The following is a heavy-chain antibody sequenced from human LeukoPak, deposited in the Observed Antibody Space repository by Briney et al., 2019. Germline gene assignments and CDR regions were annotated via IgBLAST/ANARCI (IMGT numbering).Heavy chain of an antibody. V-gene: IGHV3-30-3*01. CDR1: GFTFSSYA. Sequence: PGGSLRLSCAASGFTFSSYAMHWVRQAPGKGLEWVAVISYDGSNKYYADSVKGRFTISRDNSKNTLYLQMNSLRAEDTAVYYFARVYSSHPQAFDIWGQGTMVTVSS. CDR3: ARVYSSHPQAFDI. J-gene: IGHJ3*02. CDR2: ISYDGSNK. D-gene: IGHD6-13*01.